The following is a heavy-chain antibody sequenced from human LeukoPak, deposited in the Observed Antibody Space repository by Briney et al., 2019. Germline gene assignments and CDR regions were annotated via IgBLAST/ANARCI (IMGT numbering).Heavy chain of an antibody. V-gene: IGHV4-34*01. J-gene: IGHJ4*02. D-gene: IGHD6-6*01. CDR3: ARADPYSSSSPYYFDY. Sequence: SETLSLTCAVYGGSFSGYYWSWIRQSPGKELEWIGEINHSGTTNYKPSLKSRVTMSVDTSKNQFSLKLSSVTAADTAVYYCARADPYSSSSPYYFDYWGQGTLVTVSS. CDR2: INHSGTT. CDR1: GGSFSGYY.